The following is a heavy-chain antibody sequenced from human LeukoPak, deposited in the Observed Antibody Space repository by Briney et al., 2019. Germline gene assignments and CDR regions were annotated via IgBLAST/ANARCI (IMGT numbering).Heavy chain of an antibody. CDR1: GGSFSGYY. V-gene: IGHV4-34*01. CDR2: INHSGST. D-gene: IGHD6-13*01. CDR3: ARGSLKQQTSYYFDY. Sequence: PSETLSLTCAVYGGSFSGYYWSWIRQPPGKGLEWIGEINHSGSTNYNPSLKSRVTISVDTSKNQFSLKLSSVTAADTAVYYCARGSLKQQTSYYFDYWGQGTLVTVSS. J-gene: IGHJ4*02.